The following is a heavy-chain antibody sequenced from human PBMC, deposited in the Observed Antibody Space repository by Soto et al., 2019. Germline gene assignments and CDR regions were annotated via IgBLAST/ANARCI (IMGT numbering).Heavy chain of an antibody. CDR2: ISSSGSTI. J-gene: IGHJ4*02. CDR1: GFTFSDYY. D-gene: IGHD6-13*01. CDR3: TGIAAAGTPLGY. Sequence: GGSLRLSCAASGFTFSDYYMSWIRQAPGKGLEWVSYISSSGSTIYYADSVKDRFTISRDNAKNSLYLQMNSLRAEDTAVYYCTGIAAAGTPLGYWGQGTLVTVSS. V-gene: IGHV3-11*01.